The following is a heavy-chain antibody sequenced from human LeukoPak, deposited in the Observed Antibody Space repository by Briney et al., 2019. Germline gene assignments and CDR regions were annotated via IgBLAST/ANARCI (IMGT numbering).Heavy chain of an antibody. CDR2: IYTGGTT. V-gene: IGHV3-66*01. J-gene: IGHJ4*02. D-gene: IGHD6-6*01. CDR3: ARDSSSYYFDY. Sequence: GGSLRLSCVASGILVSSNHMNWVRQAPGKGLEWVSIIYTGGTTHYADSLKDRFTISRDDSINTLYLQMNSLRAEDTAVYYCARDSSSYYFDYWGQGTLVTVSS. CDR1: GILVSSNH.